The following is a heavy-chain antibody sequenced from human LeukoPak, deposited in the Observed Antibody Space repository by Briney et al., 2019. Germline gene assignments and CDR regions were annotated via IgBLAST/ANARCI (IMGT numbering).Heavy chain of an antibody. Sequence: SETLSLTCTVSGGSINDYYWTWIRQAPGKGLEWIGYISNSGTTDYNPSLKSRVTMSEDTSNNEFSLRLTSVTAADTAMYYCARVVRGAVTSNCFDPWGQGTLVTVSS. CDR2: ISNSGTT. V-gene: IGHV4-59*01. D-gene: IGHD4-17*01. J-gene: IGHJ5*02. CDR3: ARVVRGAVTSNCFDP. CDR1: GGSINDYY.